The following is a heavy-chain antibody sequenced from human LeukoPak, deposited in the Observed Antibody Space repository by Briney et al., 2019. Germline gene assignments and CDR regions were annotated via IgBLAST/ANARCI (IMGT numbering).Heavy chain of an antibody. Sequence: KTSETLSLTCTVSGGSISNHFWSWFRQAPEKGLEWIGYIHYTGSTNYNPSLKSRVSISTDSSKTQFSLRLTSVTAADTAVYYCATSDWNFAHWGRGTLVTVSS. J-gene: IGHJ5*02. CDR3: ATSDWNFAH. D-gene: IGHD1-1*01. CDR1: GGSISNHF. V-gene: IGHV4-59*08. CDR2: IHYTGST.